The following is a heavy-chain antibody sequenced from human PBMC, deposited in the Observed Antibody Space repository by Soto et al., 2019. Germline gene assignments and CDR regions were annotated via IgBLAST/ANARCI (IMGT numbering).Heavy chain of an antibody. CDR2: IKGEADGGTT. CDR3: TTGLSNGYYNFDY. CDR1: GFTFSNAW. D-gene: IGHD3-22*01. Sequence: PGGSLRLSCAASGFTFSNAWMSWVRQAPGKGLEWVGRIKGEADGGTTDYAAPVKGRITISRDHSKDTLYLYMNSLKTEDTAVYYCTTGLSNGYYNFDYWGQGTPVTVSS. V-gene: IGHV3-15*01. J-gene: IGHJ4*02.